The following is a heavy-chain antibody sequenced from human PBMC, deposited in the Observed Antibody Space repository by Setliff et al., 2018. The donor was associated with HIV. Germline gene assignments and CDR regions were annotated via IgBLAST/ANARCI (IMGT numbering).Heavy chain of an antibody. V-gene: IGHV4-34*01. CDR3: ARGFGAPYLFSGYMDV. CDR2: INPSGST. CDR1: GESFSGFY. D-gene: IGHD1-26*01. J-gene: IGHJ6*03. Sequence: SETLSLTCAVYGESFSGFYWNWIRQPPGKGLEWIGEINPSGSTNYNPSLESRVTISVDKAKNQFPLKLTSVTAADTAVYFYARGFGAPYLFSGYMDVWGKGTTVTVSS.